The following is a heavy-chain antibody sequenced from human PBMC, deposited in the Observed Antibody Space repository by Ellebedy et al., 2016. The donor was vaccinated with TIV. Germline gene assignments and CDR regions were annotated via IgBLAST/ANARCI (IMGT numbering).Heavy chain of an antibody. CDR3: TRGGYYCFEY. V-gene: IGHV3-21*06. J-gene: IGHJ4*02. CDR2: ISRDGTTI. CDR1: GFSISTYT. Sequence: GESLKISCAASGFSISTYTMNWVRQAPGKGLECVSSISRDGTTIYYADSVKGRFTISRDDVENTLSLQMNSLRAEDTAVYYCTRGGYYCFEYWGQGILVTVSS. D-gene: IGHD2-15*01.